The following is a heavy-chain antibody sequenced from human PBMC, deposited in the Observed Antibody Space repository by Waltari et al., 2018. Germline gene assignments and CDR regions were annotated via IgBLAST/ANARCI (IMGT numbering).Heavy chain of an antibody. D-gene: IGHD3-10*01. V-gene: IGHV1-2*06. CDR1: GYTFTGYY. J-gene: IGHJ6*02. CDR3: ARVRITMVQGVYYGMDV. Sequence: QVQLVQSGAEVQKPGASVKVSCTASGYTFTGYYMHWVRQAPGQGLEWMGRINPNSGGTNYAQKFQGRVTMTRDTSISTAYMELSRLRSDDTAVYYCARVRITMVQGVYYGMDVWGQGTTVTVSS. CDR2: INPNSGGT.